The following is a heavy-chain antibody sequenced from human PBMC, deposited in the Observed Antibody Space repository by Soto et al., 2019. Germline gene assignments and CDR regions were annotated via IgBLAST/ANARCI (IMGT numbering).Heavy chain of an antibody. CDR1: AGSISNYF. CDR2: IDNSGST. J-gene: IGHJ4*02. Sequence: QGQLQESGPGLVKPSETLSFTCTVSAGSISNYFCNWIRQPAGKGLEWIGRIDNSGSTNYNPSLKSRVTMSSDTSRNQFSLKLNSVTAADTAVYYCARGGQDFWSGPFDYWGQGALVTVSS. D-gene: IGHD3-3*01. V-gene: IGHV4-4*07. CDR3: ARGGQDFWSGPFDY.